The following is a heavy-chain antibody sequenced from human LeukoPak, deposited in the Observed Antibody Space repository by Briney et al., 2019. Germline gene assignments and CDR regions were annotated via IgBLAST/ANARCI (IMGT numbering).Heavy chain of an antibody. CDR1: GYTFTGYH. V-gene: IGHV1-2*02. D-gene: IGHD6-13*01. J-gene: IGHJ4*02. CDR3: ARYLLASAATFDC. Sequence: ASVKVSCKASGYTFTGYHLQWVRQAPGQGLEWMGWINPNSGGTKYGQKFQDRVTMTSDTSISTAYMELTRLRSDDTAVYYCARYLLASAATFDCWGQGTLVTVSS. CDR2: INPNSGGT.